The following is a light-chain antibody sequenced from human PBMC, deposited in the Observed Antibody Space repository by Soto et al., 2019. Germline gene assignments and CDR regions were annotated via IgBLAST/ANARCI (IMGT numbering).Light chain of an antibody. CDR1: QSVSSSY. Sequence: EIVLTQSPGTLSLSPGERATLSCRASQSVSSSYLAWYKQKPGQAPRLLIYGASSRATGIPDRFSGSGSGTDFTLTISRLEPEDFAVYYCQQYGSSPGTFGQGTKGDIK. CDR2: GAS. CDR3: QQYGSSPGT. J-gene: IGKJ1*01. V-gene: IGKV3-20*01.